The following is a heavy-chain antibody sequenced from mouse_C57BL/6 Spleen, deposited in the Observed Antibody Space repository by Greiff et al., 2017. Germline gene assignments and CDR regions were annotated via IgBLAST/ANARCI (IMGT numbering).Heavy chain of an antibody. CDR1: GYTFTDYN. J-gene: IGHJ1*03. CDR2: INPNNGGT. D-gene: IGHD2-2*01. CDR3: ARWLHWYFDV. Sequence: EVKLQESGPELVKPGASVKMSCKASGYTFTDYNMHWVKQSHGKSLEWIGYINPNNGGTSYNQKFKGKATLTVNKSSSTAYMELRSLTSEDSAVYYCARWLHWYFDVWGTGTTVTVSS. V-gene: IGHV1-22*01.